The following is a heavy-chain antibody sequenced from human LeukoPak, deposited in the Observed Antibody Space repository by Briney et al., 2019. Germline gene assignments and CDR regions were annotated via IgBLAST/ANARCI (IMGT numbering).Heavy chain of an antibody. Sequence: SSETLSLTCTVSGGSISSSNYYWSWIRQPPGKELEWIATINYGGTTYYNPSLKSRVTMSVDTSKNQFSLRLSSVTAADTAVYFCARDESRPFDYWGQGTLVTVSS. CDR1: GGSISSSNYY. CDR3: ARDESRPFDY. D-gene: IGHD3-22*01. CDR2: INYGGTT. J-gene: IGHJ4*02. V-gene: IGHV4-39*02.